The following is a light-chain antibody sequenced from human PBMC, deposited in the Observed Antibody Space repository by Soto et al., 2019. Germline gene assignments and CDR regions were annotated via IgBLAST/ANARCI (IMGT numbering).Light chain of an antibody. CDR2: EAS. V-gene: IGKV1-5*03. Sequence: DIQMTQFPSALSASVGDRVTITCRASQSVNIWLAWYQQKPGKAPKLLISEASTVETGVPARFSGSGSGTQFTLTISSLQPDYLATYYCQKYNNFWTFGQGTKVQIK. CDR3: QKYNNFWT. CDR1: QSVNIW. J-gene: IGKJ1*01.